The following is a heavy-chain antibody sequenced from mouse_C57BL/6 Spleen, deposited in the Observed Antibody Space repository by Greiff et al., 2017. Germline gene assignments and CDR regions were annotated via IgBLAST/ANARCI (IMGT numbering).Heavy chain of an antibody. CDR3: AITGTGSWFAY. D-gene: IGHD4-1*01. CDR1: GYAFTNYL. J-gene: IGHJ3*01. V-gene: IGHV1-54*01. CDR2: INPGSGGT. Sequence: QVQLQQSGAELVRPGTSVKVSCKASGYAFTNYLIEWVKQRPGQGLEWIGVINPGSGGTNYNEKFKGKATLTADKASSTAYMQLSSLTSEDSAVYFCAITGTGSWFAYWGQGTLVTVSA.